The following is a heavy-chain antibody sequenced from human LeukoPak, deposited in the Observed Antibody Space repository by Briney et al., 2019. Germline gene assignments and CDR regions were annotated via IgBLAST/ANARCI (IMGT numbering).Heavy chain of an antibody. CDR2: MTTSGTTI. J-gene: IGHJ3*01. CDR3: ARLARDGYKWSAFDV. D-gene: IGHD5-24*01. CDR1: GFTFSSYE. Sequence: GGSLRLSCAASGFTFSSYEMNWVRQAPGKGLEWVSYMTTSGTTINYADSVKGRFTISRDNAKNSLYMQMNSLRAEDTAVYYCARLARDGYKWSAFDVWGQGTMVTVSS. V-gene: IGHV3-48*03.